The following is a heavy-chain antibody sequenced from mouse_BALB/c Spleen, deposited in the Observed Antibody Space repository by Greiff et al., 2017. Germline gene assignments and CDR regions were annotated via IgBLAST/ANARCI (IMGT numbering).Heavy chain of an antibody. V-gene: IGHV3-6*02. D-gene: IGHD1-1*01. J-gene: IGHJ4*01. Sequence: EVQLQQSGPGLVKPSQSLSLTCSVTGYSITSGYYWNWIRQFPGNKLEWMGYISYDGSNNYNPSLKNRISITRDTSKNQFFLKLNSVTTEDTATYYCARESGYYGSSYDYAMDYWGQGTSVTVSS. CDR1: GYSITSGYY. CDR3: ARESGYYGSSYDYAMDY. CDR2: ISYDGSN.